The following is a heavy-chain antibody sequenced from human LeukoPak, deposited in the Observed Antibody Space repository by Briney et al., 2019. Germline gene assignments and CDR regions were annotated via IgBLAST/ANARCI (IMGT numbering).Heavy chain of an antibody. CDR1: GGTFSSYA. D-gene: IGHD3-10*01. J-gene: IGHJ6*03. Sequence: ASVKVSCTASGGTFSSYAISWVRQAPGQGLEWMGGIIPIFGTANYAQKFQGRVTITADESTSTAYMELSSLRSEDTAVYYCASRDYYYYYMDVWGKGTTVAISS. CDR2: IIPIFGTA. V-gene: IGHV1-69*13. CDR3: ASRDYYYYYMDV.